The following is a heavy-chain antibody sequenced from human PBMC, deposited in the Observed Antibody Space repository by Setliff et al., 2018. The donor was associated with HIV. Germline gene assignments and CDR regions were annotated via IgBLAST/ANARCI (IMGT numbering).Heavy chain of an antibody. CDR3: ATLLLDSSGYYRYFQH. J-gene: IGHJ1*01. CDR2: ISAYNLNT. CDR1: GYTFSRYG. Sequence: GASVKVSCKTSGYTFSRYGFSWVRQAPGQGLEWMGWISAYNLNTNYAQKFQGRVTMTRNTSISTAYMELSSLRSEDTAVYYCATLLLDSSGYYRYFQHWGQGTLVTVSS. V-gene: IGHV1-18*01. D-gene: IGHD3-22*01.